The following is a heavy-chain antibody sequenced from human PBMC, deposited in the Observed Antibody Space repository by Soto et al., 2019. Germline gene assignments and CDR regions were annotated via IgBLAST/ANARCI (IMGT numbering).Heavy chain of an antibody. D-gene: IGHD2-8*02. CDR3: ARDKITGLFDY. Sequence: SETLSLTCTVSGGSISSVGYYWSWIRQHPGKGLEWIGYIYYSGSTYYKPSLKSRVTISVDTSKNQFSLKLSSVTAADTAVYYCARDKITGLFDYWGQGTLVTVSS. J-gene: IGHJ4*02. CDR1: GGSISSVGYY. CDR2: IYYSGST. V-gene: IGHV4-31*03.